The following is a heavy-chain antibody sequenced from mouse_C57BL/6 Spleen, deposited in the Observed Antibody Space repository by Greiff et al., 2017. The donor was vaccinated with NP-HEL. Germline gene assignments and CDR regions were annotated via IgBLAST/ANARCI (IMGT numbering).Heavy chain of an antibody. D-gene: IGHD2-3*01. J-gene: IGHJ2*01. CDR3: ARWIYDGYFDY. V-gene: IGHV1-4*01. Sequence: QVQLKQSGAELARPGASVKMSCKASGYTFTSYTMHWVKQRPGQGLEWIGYINPSSGYTKYNQKFKDKATLTADKSSSTAYMQLSSLTSEDSAVYYCARWIYDGYFDYWGQGTTLTVSS. CDR1: GYTFTSYT. CDR2: INPSSGYT.